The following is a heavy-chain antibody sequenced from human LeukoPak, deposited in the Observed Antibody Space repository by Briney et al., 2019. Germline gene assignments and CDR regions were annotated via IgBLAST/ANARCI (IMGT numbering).Heavy chain of an antibody. D-gene: IGHD1-26*01. J-gene: IGHJ6*03. CDR1: GFTFSSYN. CDR3: ARDPYSGSYGPYYYYYMDV. V-gene: IGHV3-21*06. Sequence: PGGSLRLSCAASGFTFSSYNMNWVRQAPGKGPEWGSSITSTSSYIYYADSVKGRFTISRDNAKNSLYLQMDSLRVEDTAVYYCARDPYSGSYGPYYYYYMDVWGKGTTVTISS. CDR2: ITSTSSYI.